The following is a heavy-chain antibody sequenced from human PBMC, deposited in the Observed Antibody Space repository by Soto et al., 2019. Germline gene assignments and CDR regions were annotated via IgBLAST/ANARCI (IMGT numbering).Heavy chain of an antibody. CDR1: GGSISSSSYY. J-gene: IGHJ2*01. CDR3: ARLPPRRLVQWYFDL. Sequence: QLQLQESGPGLVKPSETLSLTCTVSGGSISSSSYYWGWIRQPPGKGLEWIGSIYYSGSTYYNPSLKSRVTISVDTSKNQFSLKLSSVTAADTAVYYCARLPPRRLVQWYFDLWGRGTLVTVSS. V-gene: IGHV4-39*01. D-gene: IGHD6-19*01. CDR2: IYYSGST.